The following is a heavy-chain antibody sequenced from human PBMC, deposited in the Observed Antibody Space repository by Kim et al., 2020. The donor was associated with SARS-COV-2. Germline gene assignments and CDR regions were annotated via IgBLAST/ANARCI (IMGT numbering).Heavy chain of an antibody. Sequence: GGSLRLSCAASGFTFSDHQMDWVRQAPGKGLEWVARIRTKASGYTTEYAASVRSRFAISRDDSRNSVFLQMNSLKTEDTAVYFCARVRRDVRECTEYWG. CDR2: IRTKASGYTT. D-gene: IGHD2-8*01. CDR3: ARVRRDVRECTEY. V-gene: IGHV3-72*01. J-gene: IGHJ4*01. CDR1: GFTFSDHQ.